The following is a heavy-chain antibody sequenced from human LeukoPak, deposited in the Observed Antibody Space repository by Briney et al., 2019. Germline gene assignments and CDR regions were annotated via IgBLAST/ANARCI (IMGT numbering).Heavy chain of an antibody. D-gene: IGHD2-21*01. J-gene: IGHJ4*02. V-gene: IGHV5-51*01. CDR1: GCSFATYW. Sequence: GAALKFSCKGCGCSFATYWNGWGRQMPGKGLEWKGIIYPGDSDTRYSPSFQGQSTISADRSISNAFLRWRSLKASETAIYYCARRGYCGGDCYSDYWGQGTLVTVSS. CDR3: ARRGYCGGDCYSDY. CDR2: IYPGDSDT.